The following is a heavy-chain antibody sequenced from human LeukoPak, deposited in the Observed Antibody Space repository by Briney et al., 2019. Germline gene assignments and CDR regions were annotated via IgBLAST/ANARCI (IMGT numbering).Heavy chain of an antibody. CDR2: INPNSGGT. CDR1: GYTFTGYY. D-gene: IGHD1-20*01. Sequence: ASVKVSCKASGYTFTGYYMHRVRQAPGQGLEWMGWINPNSGGTNYAQKFQGRVTMTRDTSISTAYMELSRLRSDDTAVYYCARPPYKLAGTQYYYYGMDVWGQGTTVTVSS. CDR3: ARPPYKLAGTQYYYYGMDV. V-gene: IGHV1-2*02. J-gene: IGHJ6*02.